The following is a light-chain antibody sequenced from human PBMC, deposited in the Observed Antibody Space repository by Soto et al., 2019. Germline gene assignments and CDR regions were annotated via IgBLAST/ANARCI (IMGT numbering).Light chain of an antibody. CDR3: QQYDTSPYT. V-gene: IGKV1-39*01. CDR2: TAS. Sequence: DIQVTQSPSSLSASVGDRVTITCRASQNIRTYLNWYQQRPGKPPKLLIHTASTLQSGVPSRFSGSGSGTDFTLTISSLQPEDFVVYYCQQYDTSPYTFGQGTKLEIK. J-gene: IGKJ2*01. CDR1: QNIRTY.